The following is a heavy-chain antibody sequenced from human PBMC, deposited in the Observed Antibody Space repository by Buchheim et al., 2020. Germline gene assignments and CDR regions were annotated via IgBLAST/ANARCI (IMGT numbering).Heavy chain of an antibody. D-gene: IGHD5-24*01. CDR3: ARDDRVGEMATIGGY. J-gene: IGHJ4*02. CDR1: GFTFSSYG. Sequence: QVQLVESGGGVVQPGRSLRLSCAASGFTFSSYGMHWVRQAPGKGLEWVAVIWYDGSNKYYADSVKGRFTISRDNSKNTLYLQMNSLRAEDTAVYYCARDDRVGEMATIGGYWGQGTL. CDR2: IWYDGSNK. V-gene: IGHV3-33*01.